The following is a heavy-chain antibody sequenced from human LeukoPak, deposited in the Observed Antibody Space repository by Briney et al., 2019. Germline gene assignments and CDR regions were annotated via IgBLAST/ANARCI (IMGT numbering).Heavy chain of an antibody. CDR2: INPNSGGT. V-gene: IGHV1-2*02. Sequence: GASVKVSCKASGYTFTRYYMHWVRQAPGQGVEGMGWINPNSGGTNYEQKFQGRVTMTRDTSISTAYMEMSRLRSDDTAVYYCARAGHWGAVTTDYYYYMDVWGKGTTVTISS. J-gene: IGHJ6*03. D-gene: IGHD4-17*01. CDR3: ARAGHWGAVTTDYYYYMDV. CDR1: GYTFTRYY.